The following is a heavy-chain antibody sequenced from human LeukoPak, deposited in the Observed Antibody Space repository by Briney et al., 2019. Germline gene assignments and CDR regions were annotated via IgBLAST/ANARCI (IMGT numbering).Heavy chain of an antibody. CDR1: GYSFTSYW. D-gene: IGHD2-8*01. CDR2: IYPDDSDT. J-gene: IGHJ6*03. V-gene: IGHV5-51*01. CDR3: ARLAFCTNAVCFSNYYYSMDV. Sequence: GGSLKISCKGSGYSFTSYWIGWVRQMPGKGLEWMGIIYPDDSDTKYSPYLQGQVTISADKSTNTAYLQWSSLKASDTAMYYCARLAFCTNAVCFSNYYYSMDVWGRGTTVTVSS.